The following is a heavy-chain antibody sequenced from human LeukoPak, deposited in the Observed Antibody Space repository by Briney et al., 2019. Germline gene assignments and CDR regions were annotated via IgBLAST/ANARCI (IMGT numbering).Heavy chain of an antibody. CDR2: INPNSGGT. CDR1: GYTFTGYY. V-gene: IGHV1-2*02. Sequence: ASVKVSCKASGYTFTGYYMHWVRQAPGQGLEWMGWINPNSGGTNCAQKFQGRVTMTRDTSISTAYMELSRLRSDDTAVYYCARNKGTVGNYYYGMDVWGQGTTVTVSS. D-gene: IGHD4-23*01. J-gene: IGHJ6*02. CDR3: ARNKGTVGNYYYGMDV.